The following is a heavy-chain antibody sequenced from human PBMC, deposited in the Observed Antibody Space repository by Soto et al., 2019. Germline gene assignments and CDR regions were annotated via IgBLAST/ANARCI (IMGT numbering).Heavy chain of an antibody. D-gene: IGHD6-19*01. CDR3: ARERSSGYFDY. CDR2: ISYDGSNK. CDR1: GFTFSSYA. Sequence: QAQLVESGGGVVQPGRSLRLSCAASGFTFSSYAMHWVRQAPGKGLEWVAVISYDGSNKYYADSVKGRFTISRDNSKNTLYLQMNSLRAEDTAVYYCARERSSGYFDYWGQGTLVTVSS. V-gene: IGHV3-30-3*01. J-gene: IGHJ4*02.